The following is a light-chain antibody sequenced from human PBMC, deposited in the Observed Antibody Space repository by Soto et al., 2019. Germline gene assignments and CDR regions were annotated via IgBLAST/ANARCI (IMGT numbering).Light chain of an antibody. CDR2: DVS. V-gene: IGLV2-14*03. CDR3: SSYTSSSSVV. J-gene: IGLJ2*01. CDR1: SSDVGGYNY. Sequence: QSVLTQPASGSGSPGQSITISCTGTSSDVGGYNYVSWYQQHPGKAPKLIIYDVSNRPSGVSNRFSGSKSGNTASLTISGLQAEDEADYFCSSYTSSSSVVFGGGTQLTVL.